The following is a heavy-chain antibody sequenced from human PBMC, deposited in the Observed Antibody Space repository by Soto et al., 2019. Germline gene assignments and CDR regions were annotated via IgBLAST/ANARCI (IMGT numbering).Heavy chain of an antibody. Sequence: QVHLVQSGAEVKKPGASVKVSCKGSGYAFTTYGITWVRQAPGQGLEWMGWISAHNGNTNYAQKLKGRVTGTRATSTSTAYMELRSLRSDDTAVDYCARGRYGDYWGQGALVTVSS. CDR2: ISAHNGNT. V-gene: IGHV1-18*01. CDR3: ARGRYGDY. CDR1: GYAFTTYG. D-gene: IGHD1-1*01. J-gene: IGHJ4*02.